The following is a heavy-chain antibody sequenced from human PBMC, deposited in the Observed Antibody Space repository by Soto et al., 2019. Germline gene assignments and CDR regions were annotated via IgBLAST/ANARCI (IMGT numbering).Heavy chain of an antibody. Sequence: QVQLVQSGAEVKKPGASVKVSCKASGYTFTGYYMHWVRQAPGQGLEWMGWLNPNSGGKNYAQKFQGWVTMTRDTSITTDYMELSRLRSDDTAVYYCAVGADYVYYGMDVWGQGTTVTVSS. CDR2: LNPNSGGK. CDR1: GYTFTGYY. V-gene: IGHV1-2*04. CDR3: AVGADYVYYGMDV. D-gene: IGHD1-26*01. J-gene: IGHJ6*02.